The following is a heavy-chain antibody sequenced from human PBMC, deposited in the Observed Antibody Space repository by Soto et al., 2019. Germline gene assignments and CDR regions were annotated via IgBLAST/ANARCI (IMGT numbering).Heavy chain of an antibody. CDR1: GFTFSSYS. D-gene: IGHD3-10*01. V-gene: IGHV3-23*01. CDR2: ISGIGGST. CDR3: AKQTYYFPNGAIFDI. J-gene: IGHJ3*02. Sequence: SLRLYCAASGFTFSSYSMSWVRQAPGKGLEWVSAISGIGGSTYYADSVKGRFTISRDNSKNTLYLQMNSLRAEDTAVYYCAKQTYYFPNGAIFDIWGQGTMVTVSS.